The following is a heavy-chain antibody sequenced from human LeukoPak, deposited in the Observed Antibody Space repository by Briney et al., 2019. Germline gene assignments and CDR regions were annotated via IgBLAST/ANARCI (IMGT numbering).Heavy chain of an antibody. V-gene: IGHV1-18*01. CDR2: ISVYNGNT. Sequence: ASVKVSCKASGYTFTSYGINWVRQAPGQGLEWMGWISVYNGNTNYAQNLQGRVTMTTDTSTSTAYMELRSLRSDDTAVYYCARSPYYYDSSGYYGGAFDIWGQGTMVTVSS. CDR1: GYTFTSYG. D-gene: IGHD3-22*01. J-gene: IGHJ3*02. CDR3: ARSPYYYDSSGYYGGAFDI.